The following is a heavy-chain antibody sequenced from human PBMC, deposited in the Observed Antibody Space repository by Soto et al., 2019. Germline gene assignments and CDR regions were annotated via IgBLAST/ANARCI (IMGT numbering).Heavy chain of an antibody. Sequence: QVQLVQSGAEVKKPGASVKVSCKASGYTFTSYAMHWVRQAPGQRLEWMGWINAGNGNTKYSQKFQGRVTITRDTSASTAYMELSSLRSEDTAVYYCARGLIVGATEHYHYYGMDVWGQGTTVTVSS. CDR3: ARGLIVGATEHYHYYGMDV. CDR2: INAGNGNT. CDR1: GYTFTSYA. V-gene: IGHV1-3*01. J-gene: IGHJ6*02. D-gene: IGHD1-26*01.